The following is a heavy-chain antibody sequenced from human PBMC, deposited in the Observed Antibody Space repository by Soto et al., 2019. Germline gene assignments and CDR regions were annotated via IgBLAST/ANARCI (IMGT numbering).Heavy chain of an antibody. CDR3: AREGEGIPAHRY. CDR2: IVPILGAG. V-gene: IGHV1-69*06. J-gene: IGHJ4*02. CDR1: GDTFTTYT. D-gene: IGHD3-16*01. Sequence: QVQLVQSGAEVKKPGSSVKVSCKASGDTFTTYTINSVRQAPGQGLEWMGGIVPILGAGNYAQKFQGRVTITADRSTTTAYLDLSSLRSDDTAVYYCAREGEGIPAHRYWGQGTLVTVSS.